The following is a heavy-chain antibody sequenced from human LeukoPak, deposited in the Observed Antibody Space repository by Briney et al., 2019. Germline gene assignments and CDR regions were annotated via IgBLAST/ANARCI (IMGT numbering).Heavy chain of an antibody. CDR2: INADGTVT. V-gene: IGHV3-74*01. CDR3: ATKQWLAPPPDS. CDR1: GFTFSKYW. Sequence: GGSLRLSCAASGFTFSKYWMLWVRQAPGEGLESVSRINADGTVTTYADSVKGRFTVSRDNADNTMFLQMNSVRDEDTAVYYCATKQWLAPPPDSWGQGTPVTVSS. D-gene: IGHD6-19*01. J-gene: IGHJ4*02.